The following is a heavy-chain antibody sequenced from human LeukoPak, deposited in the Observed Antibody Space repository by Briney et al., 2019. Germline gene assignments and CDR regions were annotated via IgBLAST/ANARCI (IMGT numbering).Heavy chain of an antibody. CDR3: ARQRGSYRSPRAFDI. CDR2: INHSGST. D-gene: IGHD1-26*01. J-gene: IGHJ3*02. V-gene: IGHV4-34*01. Sequence: PSETLSLTCAVYGGSFSGYYWSRIRQPPGKGLEWIGEINHSGSTNYNPSLKSRVTISVDTSKNQFSLKLSSVTAADTAVYYCARQRGSYRSPRAFDIWGQGTMVTVSS. CDR1: GGSFSGYY.